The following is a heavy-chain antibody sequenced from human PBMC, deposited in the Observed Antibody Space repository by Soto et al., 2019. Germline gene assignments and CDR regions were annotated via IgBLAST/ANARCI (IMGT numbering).Heavy chain of an antibody. CDR3: ASLPRGYCSGGSCYSDY. V-gene: IGHV4-39*01. D-gene: IGHD2-15*01. Sequence: QLQLQESGPGLVKPSETLSLTCTVSGGSISSSSYYWGWIRQPPGKGLEWIGSIYYSGSTYYNPSLKSRVPISVDTSKNQFSLKLSSVTAADTAVYYCASLPRGYCSGGSCYSDYWGQGTLVTVSS. CDR1: GGSISSSSYY. J-gene: IGHJ4*02. CDR2: IYYSGST.